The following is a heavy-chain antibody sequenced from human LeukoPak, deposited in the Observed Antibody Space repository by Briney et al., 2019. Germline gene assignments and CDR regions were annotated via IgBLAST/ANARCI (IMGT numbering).Heavy chain of an antibody. CDR1: GYTFTGYY. D-gene: IGHD4-17*01. V-gene: IGHV1-46*01. CDR3: ARDPEADYGDYGQNPLDY. CDR2: INPSCGST. Sequence: ASVKVFCKASGYTFTGYYMHWVRQAPGQGLEWMGIINPSCGSTSYAQKFQGRVTMTRDTSTSTVYMEMSSLRSENTAVYYCARDPEADYGDYGQNPLDYWGQGTLVTVSS. J-gene: IGHJ4*02.